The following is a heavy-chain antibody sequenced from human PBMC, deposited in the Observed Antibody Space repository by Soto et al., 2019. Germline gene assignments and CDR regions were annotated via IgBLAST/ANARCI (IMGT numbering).Heavy chain of an antibody. CDR3: VRVSSNSIWHFDI. CDR2: INPSHSTT. J-gene: IGHJ2*01. D-gene: IGHD6-6*01. Sequence: QVHLVQSGAEVKKPGASVKLSCKASGYTFTSNYLYWVRQAPGQGLEWMGMINPSHSTTTYARNFQGRVTMTRDTSTSTISLEVTRLRSEDTAVYYCVRVSSNSIWHFDIWGRGTLVTVSS. V-gene: IGHV1-46*03. CDR1: GYTFTSNY.